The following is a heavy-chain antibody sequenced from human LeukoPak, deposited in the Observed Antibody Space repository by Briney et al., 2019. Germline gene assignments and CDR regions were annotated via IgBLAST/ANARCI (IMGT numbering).Heavy chain of an antibody. J-gene: IGHJ4*02. CDR3: TRPAINRADY. V-gene: IGHV7-4-1*02. CDR2: INTNTGNP. CDR1: GYTFTNYA. D-gene: IGHD2/OR15-2a*01. Sequence: ASVKVSCKASGYTFTNYAINWVRQAPGQGLEWMGWINTNTGNPTYAQGFTGRFVFSLDTSVSTAYLQISSLKSEDTAVYYCTRPAINRADYWGQGTLVTVSS.